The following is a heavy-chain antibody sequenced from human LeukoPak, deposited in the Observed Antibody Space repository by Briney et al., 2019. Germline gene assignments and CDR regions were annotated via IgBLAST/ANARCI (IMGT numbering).Heavy chain of an antibody. J-gene: IGHJ5*02. CDR3: VRAYHPGGWFDP. D-gene: IGHD2-21*01. Sequence: GGSLRLSCVASGFNFSDYCMSWIRQAPGKGLEWVSYISSSGSNIHYADSVKGRFTISRDNAKKSLYLQMNSLTAEDTAMYYCVRAYHPGGWFDPWGQGTLVTVSS. V-gene: IGHV3-11*04. CDR2: ISSSGSNI. CDR1: GFNFSDYC.